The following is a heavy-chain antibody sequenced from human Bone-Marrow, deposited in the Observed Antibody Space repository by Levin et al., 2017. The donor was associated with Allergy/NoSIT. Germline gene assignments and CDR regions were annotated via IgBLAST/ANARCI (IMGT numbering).Heavy chain of an antibody. CDR3: ARGGPGITGTKRYYYYYGMDV. V-gene: IGHV3-11*01. Sequence: GGSLRLSCAASGFTFSDYYMSWIRQAPGKGLEWVSYISSSGSTIYYADSVKGRFTISRDNAKNSLYLQMNSLRAEDTAVYYCARGGPGITGTKRYYYYYGMDVWGQGTTVTVSS. D-gene: IGHD1-7*01. J-gene: IGHJ6*02. CDR1: GFTFSDYY. CDR2: ISSSGSTI.